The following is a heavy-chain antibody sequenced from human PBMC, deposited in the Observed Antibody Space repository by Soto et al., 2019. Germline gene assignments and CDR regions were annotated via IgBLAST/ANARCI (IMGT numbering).Heavy chain of an antibody. V-gene: IGHV3-49*03. CDR1: GFTFGDYA. J-gene: IGHJ6*02. CDR2: IRSKAYGGTT. D-gene: IGHD3-3*01. CDR3: TRDLPSTIFGVDGYYYYGMDV. Sequence: GGSLRLSCTASGFTFGDYAMSWFRQAPGKGLEWVGFIRSKAYGGTTEYAASVKGRFTISRDDSKSIAYLQMNGLKTEDTAVYYCTRDLPSTIFGVDGYYYYGMDVWGQGTTVTVSS.